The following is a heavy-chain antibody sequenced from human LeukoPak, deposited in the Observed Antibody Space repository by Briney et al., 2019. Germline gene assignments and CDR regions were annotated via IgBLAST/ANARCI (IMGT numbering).Heavy chain of an antibody. CDR2: IRYDGSNK. D-gene: IGHD1-26*01. J-gene: IGHJ4*02. CDR3: AKSGPHPEWELRPFDY. CDR1: GFTFSSYG. V-gene: IGHV3-30*02. Sequence: GGSLRLSCAASGFTFSSYGMHWVRQAPGKGLEWVAFIRYDGSNKYYADSVKGRFTISRDNSKNTLYLQMNSLRAEDTAVYYCAKSGPHPEWELRPFDYWGQGTLVTVSS.